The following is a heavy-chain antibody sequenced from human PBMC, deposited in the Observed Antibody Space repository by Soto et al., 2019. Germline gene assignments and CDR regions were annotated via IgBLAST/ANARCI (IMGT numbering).Heavy chain of an antibody. Sequence: QVHLQESGPGLVKPSETLSLTCTVSGLSITNNYWSWIRQHPGKGLEWIGYIYYTGSTNYDPSLKGRVTMSVDTSKNQFSLNLASLTAAETAIYYCARANWYSEYWGQGTLVIVSS. CDR2: IYYTGST. V-gene: IGHV4-59*13. CDR1: GLSITNNY. CDR3: ARANWYSEY. J-gene: IGHJ4*02. D-gene: IGHD7-27*01.